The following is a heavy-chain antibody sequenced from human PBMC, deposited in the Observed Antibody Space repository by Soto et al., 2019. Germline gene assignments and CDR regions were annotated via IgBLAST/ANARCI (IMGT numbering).Heavy chain of an antibody. V-gene: IGHV5-10-1*01. Sequence: PGESLKISCKGSGYSFTSYWISWVRQMPGKGLEWMGRIDPSDSYTNYSPSFQGHVTISADKSISTAYLQWSSLKASDTAMYYCARLNTLSRYYYYGMDVWGQGTTVTVSS. J-gene: IGHJ6*02. CDR3: ARLNTLSRYYYYGMDV. D-gene: IGHD3-16*01. CDR1: GYSFTSYW. CDR2: IDPSDSYT.